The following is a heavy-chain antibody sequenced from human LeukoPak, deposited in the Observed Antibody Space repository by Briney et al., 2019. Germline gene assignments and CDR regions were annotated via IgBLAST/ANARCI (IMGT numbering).Heavy chain of an antibody. D-gene: IGHD6-19*01. J-gene: IGHJ4*02. CDR2: IYSGSST. CDR3: ARGTVAGT. CDR1: GLTVSSNY. V-gene: IGHV3-66*01. Sequence: GGSLRLSCAASGLTVSSNYMSWVRQAPGKELEWVSLIYSGSSTYYADSVKGRFTISRDKSKNTLYLQMSSLRVEDTAVYYCARGTVAGTWGQGTLVTVSS.